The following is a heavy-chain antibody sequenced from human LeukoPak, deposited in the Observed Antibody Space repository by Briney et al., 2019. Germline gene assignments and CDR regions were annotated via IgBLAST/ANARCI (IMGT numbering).Heavy chain of an antibody. CDR2: ISYDRSDK. Sequence: GGSLRLSCAASGFTFSNYAMHWVRQAPGKGLEWVAVISYDRSDKYYADSVQGRFTISRDNSKNTLYLQMNSLRAEDTAVYYCASTYYDYVWGSYPDYWGQGTLVTVSS. CDR3: ASTYYDYVWGSYPDY. D-gene: IGHD3-16*02. J-gene: IGHJ4*02. V-gene: IGHV3-30-3*01. CDR1: GFTFSNYA.